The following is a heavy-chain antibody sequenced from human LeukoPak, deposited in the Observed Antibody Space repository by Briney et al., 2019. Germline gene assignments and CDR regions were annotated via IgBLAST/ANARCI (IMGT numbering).Heavy chain of an antibody. Sequence: GGSLRLSCAASGFTFSSYGMHWVRQAPGKGLGWVAVISYDGSNKYYADSVKGRFTISRDNSKNTLYLQMNSLRAEDTAVYYCARAGGYCGRISCPYYFDYWGQGSLVAVSS. CDR3: ARAGGYCGRISCPYYFDY. CDR1: GFTFSSYG. V-gene: IGHV3-30*03. J-gene: IGHJ4*02. D-gene: IGHD2-15*01. CDR2: ISYDGSNK.